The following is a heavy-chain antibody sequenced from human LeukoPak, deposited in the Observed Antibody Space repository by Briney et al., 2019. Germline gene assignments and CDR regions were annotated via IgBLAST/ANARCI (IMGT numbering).Heavy chain of an antibody. J-gene: IGHJ6*03. V-gene: IGHV3-43*02. D-gene: IGHD3-22*01. CDR2: ISGDGGST. Sequence: GGSLRLSCAASGFTFDDYDMHWVRQAPGKGLEWVSLISGDGGSTYYADSVKGRFTIFRDNSKNSLYLQMNSLRTEDTALYYCAKLPGVYDSSGSLAYYYMDVWGKGTTVTVSS. CDR3: AKLPGVYDSSGSLAYYYMDV. CDR1: GFTFDDYD.